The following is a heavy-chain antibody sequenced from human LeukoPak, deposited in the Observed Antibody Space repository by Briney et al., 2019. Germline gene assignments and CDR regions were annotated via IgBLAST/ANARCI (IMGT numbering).Heavy chain of an antibody. D-gene: IGHD6-19*01. V-gene: IGHV4-4*07. Sequence: SETLSLTCTVSGGSISSYYWSWIRQPAGKGLEWIGRIYTSGSTNYNPSLKSRVTMSVDTSKNQFSLKLSSVTAADTAVYYCARCRGSGWYGGLAYWSQGTLVTVSS. CDR2: IYTSGST. CDR3: ARCRGSGWYGGLAY. CDR1: GGSISSYY. J-gene: IGHJ4*02.